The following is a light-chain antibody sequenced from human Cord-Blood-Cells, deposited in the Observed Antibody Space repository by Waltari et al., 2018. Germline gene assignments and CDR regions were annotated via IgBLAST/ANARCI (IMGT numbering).Light chain of an antibody. CDR3: CSYAGSFWV. CDR1: RSDSGNYNL. V-gene: IGLV2-23*01. CDR2: EGS. J-gene: IGLJ3*02. Sequence: QSALTQPASVSGSPGPSITISCTGTRSDSGNYNLVSWYQQHPGKAPKLMIYEGSKRPSGVSNRFSGSKSGNTASLTISGLQAEDEADYYCCSYAGSFWVFGGGTKLTVL.